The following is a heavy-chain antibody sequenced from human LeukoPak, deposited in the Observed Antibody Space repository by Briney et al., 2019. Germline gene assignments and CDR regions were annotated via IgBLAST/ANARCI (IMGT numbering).Heavy chain of an antibody. CDR1: GFTFSSYW. V-gene: IGHV3-74*03. CDR3: ASLFLCYGCSSSSDSFDI. CDR2: INSDGSRT. Sequence: PGGSLRLSCAASGFTFSSYWMHWVRQAPGKGLVWVSRINSDGSRTTYADSVKGRFTISRGNAKNTLYLLMNSLRAEDTAVYYCASLFLCYGCSSSSDSFDIWGQGTMVTVSS. J-gene: IGHJ3*02. D-gene: IGHD6-6*01.